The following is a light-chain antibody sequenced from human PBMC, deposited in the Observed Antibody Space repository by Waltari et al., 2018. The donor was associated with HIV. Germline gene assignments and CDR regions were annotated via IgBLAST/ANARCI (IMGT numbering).Light chain of an antibody. CDR2: DNN. CDR3: STWDDSLSANV. CDR1: TSNIGSHI. J-gene: IGLJ1*01. Sequence: QSVLTQPPSASATPGQRVTISCSGSTSNIGSHIVHWYQQLPGAAPKLLIFDNNQRPSGVPVRFSGSRSGTSATLTISGLQSGDEADYYCSTWDDSLSANVFASGTTVTVL. V-gene: IGLV1-44*01.